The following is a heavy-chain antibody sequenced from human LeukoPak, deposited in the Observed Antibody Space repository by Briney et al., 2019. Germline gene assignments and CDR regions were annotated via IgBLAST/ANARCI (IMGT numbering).Heavy chain of an antibody. J-gene: IGHJ4*02. V-gene: IGHV3-23*01. CDR2: ISGSGGST. Sequence: GGSLRLPCAASGFTFSSYAMSWVRQAPGKGLEWVSAISGSGGSTYYADSVKGRFTISRDNSKNTLYLQMNSLRAEDTAVYYCANPRDFWSGYPEGGDYWGQGTLVTVSS. CDR3: ANPRDFWSGYPEGGDY. CDR1: GFTFSSYA. D-gene: IGHD3-3*01.